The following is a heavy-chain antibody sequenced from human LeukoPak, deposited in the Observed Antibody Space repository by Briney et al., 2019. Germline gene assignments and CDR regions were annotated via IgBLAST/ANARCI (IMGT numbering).Heavy chain of an antibody. J-gene: IGHJ3*02. CDR3: ARDLDRVAGAFDI. V-gene: IGHV3-30*02. D-gene: IGHD6-19*01. Sequence: HPGGSLRLSCAASGFTFNNYGMHWVRQAPGKGLEWVTFIRYDGINKYYGDSVKGRFTISRDNAKNSLYLQMNSLRAEDTALYYCARDLDRVAGAFDIWGQGTMVTVSS. CDR1: GFTFNNYG. CDR2: IRYDGINK.